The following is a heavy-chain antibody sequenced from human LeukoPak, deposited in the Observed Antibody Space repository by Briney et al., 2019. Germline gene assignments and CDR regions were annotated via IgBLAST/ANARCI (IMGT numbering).Heavy chain of an antibody. J-gene: IGHJ4*03. CDR2: INHRGDT. Sequence: PSETLSLTCAVYGGSFSTYYWSWIRQSPGKGLEWIAEINHRGDTNYNPSVKSRVTISVDTSKNQFSLKVRSVTAADTAVCYFARAPKISEPGYFDYWGQGTLFTVSS. CDR3: ARAPKISEPGYFDY. CDR1: GGSFSTYY. D-gene: IGHD1-14*01. V-gene: IGHV4-34*01.